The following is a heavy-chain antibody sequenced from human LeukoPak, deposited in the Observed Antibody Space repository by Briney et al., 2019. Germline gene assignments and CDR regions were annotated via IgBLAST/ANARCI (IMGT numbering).Heavy chain of an antibody. J-gene: IGHJ5*02. CDR3: ATLTMSGLGIIPPAS. Sequence: PETLSLTCPVSGASTTNSRYYWVWIRQPPGKGLEWIGSVSYKGVTYYGPSFRSRFAISIDTSRDQFSLSLASVTAADTAVYYCATLTMSGLGIIPPASWGQGTLVTVSS. V-gene: IGHV4-39*01. CDR2: VSYKGVT. D-gene: IGHD3/OR15-3a*01. CDR1: GASTTNSRYY.